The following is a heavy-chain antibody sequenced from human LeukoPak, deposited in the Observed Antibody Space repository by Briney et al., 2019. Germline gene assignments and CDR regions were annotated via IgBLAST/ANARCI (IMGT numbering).Heavy chain of an antibody. D-gene: IGHD3-22*01. Sequence: PSETLSLTCTVSGGSISSYYWSWIRQPPGKGLEWIGYIYYSGSTNYNPSLKSRVTISVDTSKNQFSLKLSSVTAADTAVYYCASSNYYDGSRSAGYWGQGTLVTVSS. CDR1: GGSISSYY. V-gene: IGHV4-59*08. CDR3: ASSNYYDGSRSAGY. CDR2: IYYSGST. J-gene: IGHJ4*02.